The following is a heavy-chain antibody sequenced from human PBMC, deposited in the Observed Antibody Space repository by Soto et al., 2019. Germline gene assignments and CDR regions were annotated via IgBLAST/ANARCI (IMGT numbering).Heavy chain of an antibody. CDR2: IWYDGSNK. J-gene: IGHJ6*02. CDR1: GFTFSSYG. Sequence: QVQLVESVGGVVQPGRSLRLSCAASGFTFSSYGMHWVRQAPGKGLEWVAVIWYDGSNKYYADSVKGRFTISRDNSKNTLYLQMNSLRAEDTAVYYCARAYYDFWSGSPYYYGMDVWGQGTTVTVSS. CDR3: ARAYYDFWSGSPYYYGMDV. V-gene: IGHV3-33*01. D-gene: IGHD3-3*01.